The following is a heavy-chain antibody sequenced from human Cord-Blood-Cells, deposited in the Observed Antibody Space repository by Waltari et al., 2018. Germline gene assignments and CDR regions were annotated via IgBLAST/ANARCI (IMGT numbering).Heavy chain of an antibody. CDR2: VDPEESGT. J-gene: IGHJ4*02. V-gene: IGHV1-69-2*01. Sequence: EVQLVQSGAEVKKPGATVNISCKVSGYTFTDYYMHWVQQAPGKGLEWMGLVDPEESGTIDAGKFQGRVTITADTSTDTAYMELSSLRSEDTAVYYCATEYRYSSLLNFDYWGQGTLVTVSS. CDR3: ATEYRYSSLLNFDY. D-gene: IGHD6-13*01. CDR1: GYTFTDYY.